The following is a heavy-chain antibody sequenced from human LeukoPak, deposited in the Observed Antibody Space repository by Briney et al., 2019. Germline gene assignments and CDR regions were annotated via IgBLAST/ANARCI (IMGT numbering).Heavy chain of an antibody. V-gene: IGHV4-4*02. J-gene: IGHJ4*02. CDR3: ARAGTFNLDY. CDR2: IYHSGST. CDR1: GGTIITNW. Sequence: SETLSLTCVVSGGTIITNWWSWVRQPPGKGLEWIGEIYHSGSTHYNPSLKSRVIISVEKSKNQFSLNLNSVTAADTAFYYCARAGTFNLDYWGQGTLVTVSS. D-gene: IGHD1-14*01.